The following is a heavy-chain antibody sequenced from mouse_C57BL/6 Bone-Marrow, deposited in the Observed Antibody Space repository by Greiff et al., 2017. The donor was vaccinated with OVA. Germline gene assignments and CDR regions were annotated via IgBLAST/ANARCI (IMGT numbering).Heavy chain of an antibody. V-gene: IGHV1-54*01. CDR3: ASNYYYGSSYWYFDV. D-gene: IGHD1-1*01. CDR1: GYAFTNYL. CDR2: INPGSGGT. J-gene: IGHJ1*03. Sequence: QVQLKESGAELVRPGTSVKVSCKASGYAFTNYLIEWVKQRPGQGLEWIGVINPGSGGTNYNEKFKGKATLTADKSSSTAYMQLSSLTSEDSAVYFCASNYYYGSSYWYFDVWGTGTTVTVSS.